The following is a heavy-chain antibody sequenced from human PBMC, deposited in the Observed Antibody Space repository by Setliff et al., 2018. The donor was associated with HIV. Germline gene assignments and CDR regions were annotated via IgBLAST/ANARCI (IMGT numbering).Heavy chain of an antibody. D-gene: IGHD1-20*01. Sequence: ASVKVSCKASGYTFTNFYMHWVRQAPGQGLEWMGIINPGGGNTRYAQRFQGRVSMTRDTSTSTVYMELSRLRSDDTAVYYCTSSLTGTFDYWGQGTLVTVPQ. CDR2: INPGGGNT. CDR1: GYTFTNFY. J-gene: IGHJ4*02. V-gene: IGHV1-46*01. CDR3: TSSLTGTFDY.